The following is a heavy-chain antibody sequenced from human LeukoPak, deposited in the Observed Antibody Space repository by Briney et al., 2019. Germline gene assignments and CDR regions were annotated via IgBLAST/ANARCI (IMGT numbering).Heavy chain of an antibody. D-gene: IGHD5-24*01. CDR3: ARASRDGYDYGY. Sequence: GASVKVPCKASVYTFTGYYMHWVRQAPGQGLEWMGWINPNSGGTNYAQKCQGRVTMTRDTSIRTTYMALSRPRSHAPAVYYCARASRDGYDYGYWGEGTLVTVSS. CDR1: VYTFTGYY. CDR2: INPNSGGT. J-gene: IGHJ4*02. V-gene: IGHV1-2*02.